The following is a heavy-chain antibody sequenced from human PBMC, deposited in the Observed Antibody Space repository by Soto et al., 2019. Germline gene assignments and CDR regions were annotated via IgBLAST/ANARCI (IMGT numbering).Heavy chain of an antibody. Sequence: KASETLSLTCTVSGGSISSYYWSWIRQPAGKGLEWIGRIYTSGSTNYNPSLKSRVTMSVDTSKNQFSLKLSSVTAADTAVYYCARDGVQTYYDILTGYIESTYYYGMDVWGQGTTVTVSS. V-gene: IGHV4-4*07. CDR2: IYTSGST. J-gene: IGHJ6*02. D-gene: IGHD3-9*01. CDR1: GGSISSYY. CDR3: ARDGVQTYYDILTGYIESTYYYGMDV.